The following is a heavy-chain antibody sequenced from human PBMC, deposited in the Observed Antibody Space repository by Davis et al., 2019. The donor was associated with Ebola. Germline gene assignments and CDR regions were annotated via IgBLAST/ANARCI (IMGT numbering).Heavy chain of an antibody. V-gene: IGHV3-23*01. J-gene: IGHJ6*02. CDR2: ISGSGGST. CDR1: GFTFSNYA. D-gene: IGHD4-11*01. Sequence: GESLKISCAASGFTFSNYAMSWVRQAPGKGLEWVSTISGSGGSTYYADSVKGRFTISRDNSKNTLYLQMNSLKAEDTAVYYCARVSDYNDYIRFYGMDVWGQGTTVTVSS. CDR3: ARVSDYNDYIRFYGMDV.